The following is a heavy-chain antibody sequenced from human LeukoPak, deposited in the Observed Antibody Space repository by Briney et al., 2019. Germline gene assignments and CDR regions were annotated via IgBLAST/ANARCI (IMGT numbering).Heavy chain of an antibody. CDR2: IYYSGIT. D-gene: IGHD6-13*01. V-gene: IGHV4-39*07. Sequence: SETLSLTCTVSGGSISTTDRYWGWVRQPPGKGLEWIGSIYYSGITYHNPSLKSRVTISVDTSKDQFSLKLSSVTAADTAVYYCARGTRGYSSSSNWFGPWGQGTLVTVSS. J-gene: IGHJ5*02. CDR1: GGSISTTDRY. CDR3: ARGTRGYSSSSNWFGP.